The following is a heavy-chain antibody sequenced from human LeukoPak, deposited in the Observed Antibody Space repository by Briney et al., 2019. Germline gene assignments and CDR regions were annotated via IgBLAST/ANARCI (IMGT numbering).Heavy chain of an antibody. V-gene: IGHV3-23*01. Sequence: GGSLRLSCAASGFTFSSYAMSWVHQAPGKGLEWVSVISGSGGSTYYADSVKGRFTISRDNSENTLYLQMNSLRAEDTAVYYCAKSSPYTYVFDYWGQGTLVTVSS. D-gene: IGHD5-18*01. CDR3: AKSSPYTYVFDY. CDR2: ISGSGGST. CDR1: GFTFSSYA. J-gene: IGHJ4*02.